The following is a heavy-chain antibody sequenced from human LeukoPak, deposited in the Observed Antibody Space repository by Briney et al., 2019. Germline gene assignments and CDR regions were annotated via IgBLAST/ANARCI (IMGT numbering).Heavy chain of an antibody. D-gene: IGHD6-13*01. CDR2: INHSGST. V-gene: IGHV4-34*01. CDR3: ASLAAAGRLGFQH. Sequence: SETLSLTGAVYGGSFSGYYWSWIRQPPGKGLEWIGEINHSGSTNYNPSLKSRVTISVDTSKNQFSLKLSSVTAADTAVYYCASLAAAGRLGFQHWGQGTLVTVSS. J-gene: IGHJ1*01. CDR1: GGSFSGYY.